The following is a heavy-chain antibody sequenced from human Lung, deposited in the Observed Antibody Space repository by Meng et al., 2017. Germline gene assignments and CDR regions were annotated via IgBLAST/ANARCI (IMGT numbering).Heavy chain of an antibody. CDR1: GGSFSGYY. D-gene: IGHD6-19*01. CDR3: VRRTYSSGWYFDY. V-gene: IGHV4-34*02. CDR2: IIDSGST. Sequence: VQLQPGGAGLLKPSETLPLTCAVYGGSFSGYYWSWIRQPPGKGLEWIGEIIDSGSTNYNPSLKRRVTISVDTSKNQFSLRVTSVTAADRAVYYCVRRTYSSGWYFDYWGQGTLVTVSS. J-gene: IGHJ4*02.